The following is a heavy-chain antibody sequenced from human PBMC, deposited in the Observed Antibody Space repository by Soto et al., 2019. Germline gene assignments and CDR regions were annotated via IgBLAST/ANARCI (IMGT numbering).Heavy chain of an antibody. V-gene: IGHV4-59*08. J-gene: IGHJ6*02. D-gene: IGHD3-10*01. CDR2: VYYDGGS. Sequence: QVQLQESGPGLVKPSETLSLSCTVSGGSIDGRKCAWIRQPPGKGLEWLGYVYYDGGSSYNPSVKSRLTLSMDTSKSQFSLQLRSVTAADTAVYYCVRQGIGNLHGLVDVSGRGTTVTVSS. CDR1: GGSIDGRK. CDR3: VRQGIGNLHGLVDV.